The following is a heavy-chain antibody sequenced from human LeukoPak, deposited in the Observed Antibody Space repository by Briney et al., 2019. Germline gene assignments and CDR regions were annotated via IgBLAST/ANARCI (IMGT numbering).Heavy chain of an antibody. CDR3: ARSEYSSSSDAFDI. Sequence: GGSLRLSCAASGFTFSDYYMSWIRQAPGKGLEWVSYISSSGSTIYYADSVKGRFTISRDSAKNSLYLQMNSLRAEDTAVYYCARSEYSSSSDAFDIWGQGTMVTVSS. J-gene: IGHJ3*02. CDR1: GFTFSDYY. V-gene: IGHV3-11*01. CDR2: ISSSGSTI. D-gene: IGHD6-6*01.